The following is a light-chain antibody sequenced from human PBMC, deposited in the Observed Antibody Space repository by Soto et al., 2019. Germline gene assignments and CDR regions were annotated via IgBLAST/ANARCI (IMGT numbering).Light chain of an antibody. CDR2: GAS. CDR1: QGAGSSS. V-gene: IGKV3-20*01. CDR3: QQLSSSPYT. J-gene: IGKJ2*01. Sequence: EIVLTQSPGTLSLSPGERATLSCRVSQGAGSSSLAWYQQKPGSLAWYHHKPGQAPRLLIYGASSRATGIPDRFSGSGSGTDFTLTISRLEPEDVGVYYCQQLSSSPYTFGQGTKLEIK.